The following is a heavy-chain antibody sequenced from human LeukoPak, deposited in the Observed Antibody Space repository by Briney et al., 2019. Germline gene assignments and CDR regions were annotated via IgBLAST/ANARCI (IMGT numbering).Heavy chain of an antibody. CDR3: AKGPSGYSSGDNWFDP. CDR1: GFTFSSYE. Sequence: GGSLRLSCAGSGFTFSSYEFNWVRQAPGKGLEWVSYIGISGNNIYYADSVKGRFTISRDNAKNSLYLQMNSLTAEDTAVFYCAKGPSGYSSGDNWFDPWGQGTLVTVSS. V-gene: IGHV3-48*03. D-gene: IGHD6-19*01. CDR2: IGISGNNI. J-gene: IGHJ5*02.